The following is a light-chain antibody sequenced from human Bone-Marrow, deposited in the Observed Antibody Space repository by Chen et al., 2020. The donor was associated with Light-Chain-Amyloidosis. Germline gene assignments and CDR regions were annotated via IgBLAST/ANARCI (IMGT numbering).Light chain of an antibody. CDR2: EVT. V-gene: IGLV2-14*01. Sequence: QSALTQPASVSGSPGQSITISCTGTSSDVGGDNHVSWYQQHPAKAPKLMIYEVTNRPSWVPYRFSGSKTDNTASLTISGLQTEDEADYFCSSYTTTNTLVFGSGTRVTVL. CDR3: SSYTTTNTLV. CDR1: SSDVGGDNH. J-gene: IGLJ1*01.